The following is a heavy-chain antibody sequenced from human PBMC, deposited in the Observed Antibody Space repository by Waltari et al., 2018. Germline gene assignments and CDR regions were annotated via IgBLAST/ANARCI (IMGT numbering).Heavy chain of an antibody. Sequence: QVQLQESGPGLVKPSQTLSLTCTVSGGSISSGSYYWSWIRQPAGKGLEWLGRIYTSGSTNYNPSLKSRVTISVDTSKNQFSLKLSSVTAADTAVYYCARDPPAYYDFWSGYDDYYYYYYMDVWGKGTTVTVSS. CDR2: IYTSGST. CDR3: ARDPPAYYDFWSGYDDYYYYYYMDV. D-gene: IGHD3-3*01. CDR1: GGSISSGSYY. V-gene: IGHV4-61*02. J-gene: IGHJ6*03.